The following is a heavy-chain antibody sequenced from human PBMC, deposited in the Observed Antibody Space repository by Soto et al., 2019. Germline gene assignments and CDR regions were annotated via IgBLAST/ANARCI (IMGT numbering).Heavy chain of an antibody. CDR1: GGSISSGGYY. CDR2: IYYSGST. V-gene: IGHV4-31*03. J-gene: IGHJ4*02. Sequence: QVQLQESGPGLVKPSQTLSLTCTVSGGSISSGGYYWSWIRQHPGKGLEWIGYIYYSGSTYYNPSPQGRVTISGGTSKNPFPLKLGSVTGADTAVYFCARGGPTGYCCGGSCHSPHFFDYRGQGTLVPLSP. CDR3: ARGGPTGYCCGGSCHSPHFFDY. D-gene: IGHD2-15*01.